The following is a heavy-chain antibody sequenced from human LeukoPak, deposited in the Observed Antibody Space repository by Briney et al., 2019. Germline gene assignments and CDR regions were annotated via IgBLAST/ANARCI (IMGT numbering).Heavy chain of an antibody. CDR3: ARDRGYSYEFDY. CDR1: GFTFSSYS. CDR2: ISCSSSYI. D-gene: IGHD5-18*01. V-gene: IGHV3-21*01. Sequence: GGSLRLSCAASGFTFSSYSMNWVRQAPGKGLEWVSSISCSSSYIYYADSVKGRFTISRDNAKNSLYLQMNSLRAEDTAVYYCARDRGYSYEFDYWGQGTLVTVSS. J-gene: IGHJ4*02.